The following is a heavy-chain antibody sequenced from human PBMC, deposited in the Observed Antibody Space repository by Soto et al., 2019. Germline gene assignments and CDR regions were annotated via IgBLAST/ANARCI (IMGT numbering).Heavy chain of an antibody. Sequence: GASVKVSCKASGGTFSSYAISWVRQAPGQGLEWMGGIIPIFGTANYAQKFQGRVTITADESTSTAYMELSSLRSEDTAVYYCARSPRRKEMATITGFDYWGQGTLVTVSS. CDR2: IIPIFGTA. J-gene: IGHJ4*02. V-gene: IGHV1-69*13. CDR3: ARSPRRKEMATITGFDY. CDR1: GGTFSSYA. D-gene: IGHD5-12*01.